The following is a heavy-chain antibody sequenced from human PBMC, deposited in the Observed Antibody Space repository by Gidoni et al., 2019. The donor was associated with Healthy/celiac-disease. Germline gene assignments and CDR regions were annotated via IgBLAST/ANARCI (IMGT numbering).Heavy chain of an antibody. D-gene: IGHD2-2*01. CDR1: GFTFGDYA. V-gene: IGHV3-49*03. J-gene: IGHJ4*02. CDR3: TRDLADIVVVPAAMAVDY. CDR2: IRSKAYGGTT. Sequence: EVQLVESGGGWVQPGRARRLSCTATGFTFGDYALSWLRQAPGKGLEWVGFIRSKAYGGTTEYAASVTGRFTSSRDDSKSIACLQMNSLKTEDTAVYYCTRDLADIVVVPAAMAVDYWGQGTLVTVSS.